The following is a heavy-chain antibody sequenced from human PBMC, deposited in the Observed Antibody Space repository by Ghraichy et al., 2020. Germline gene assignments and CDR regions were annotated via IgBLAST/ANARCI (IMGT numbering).Heavy chain of an antibody. CDR3: ARLFTIFGVVKGGMDV. CDR1: GFTFSDYY. D-gene: IGHD3-3*01. CDR2: ISSTNIYT. J-gene: IGHJ6*02. Sequence: GSLRLSCEASGFTFSDYYMSWIRQAPGKGLEWVSYISSTNIYTNYADSVKGRFSISRDNAKNSLYLQMNSLRVEDTAVYFCARLFTIFGVVKGGMDVWGQGTTVTVSS. V-gene: IGHV3-11*06.